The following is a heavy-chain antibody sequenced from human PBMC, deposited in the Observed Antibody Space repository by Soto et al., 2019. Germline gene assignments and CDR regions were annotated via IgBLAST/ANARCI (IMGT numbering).Heavy chain of an antibody. J-gene: IGHJ4*02. CDR1: GFSLTTSGVG. V-gene: IGHV2-5*02. Sequence: QITLKESGPTLVRPTQTLTLTCTFSGFSLTTSGVGVGWLRPPPGKALEWLAVIYWDDDKPYSSSLKSRLTITKDTSKNQVVLTMTNMDPVDTATYYCAHHPYYGLGSYSFDYWGQGTLVTVSS. CDR2: IYWDDDK. D-gene: IGHD3-10*01. CDR3: AHHPYYGLGSYSFDY.